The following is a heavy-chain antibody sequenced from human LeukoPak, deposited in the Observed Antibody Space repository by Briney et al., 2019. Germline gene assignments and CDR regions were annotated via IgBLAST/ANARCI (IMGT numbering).Heavy chain of an antibody. J-gene: IGHJ4*02. CDR3: ARGLLYSSGWYYFDY. D-gene: IGHD6-19*01. CDR1: GGSISSYY. Sequence: SETLSLTCTVSGGSISSYYWSWIRQPAGKGLEWIGRIYTSGSTNYNPSLKSRVAISVDTSKNQFSLKLSSVTAADTAVYYCARGLLYSSGWYYFDYWGQGTLVTVSS. CDR2: IYTSGST. V-gene: IGHV4-4*07.